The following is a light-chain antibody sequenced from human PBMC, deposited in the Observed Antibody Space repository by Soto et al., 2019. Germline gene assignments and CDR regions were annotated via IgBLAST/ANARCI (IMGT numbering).Light chain of an antibody. CDR2: EVS. V-gene: IGLV2-14*01. J-gene: IGLJ3*02. CDR1: SSDVGAYNY. Sequence: QSALTQPASVSGSPGQSITISCTGTSSDVGAYNYVSWYQQHPGKAHKLMIYEVSYRPSGVSDRFSGYRSGNTASLTISGLQAEDESYYYGSSYTSSTTLVFGGGTKLTVL. CDR3: SSYTSSTTLV.